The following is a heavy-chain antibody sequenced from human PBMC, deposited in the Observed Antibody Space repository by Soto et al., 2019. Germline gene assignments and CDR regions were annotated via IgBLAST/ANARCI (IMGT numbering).Heavy chain of an antibody. CDR3: AKDLGSGKPYYYYAMDV. V-gene: IGHV3-30*18. Sequence: QVQLVESGGGVVQPGRSLRLSCGASGFIFNKYGMHWVRQAPGKGLEWVAIMSYDGRNKYYAESVKGRFIISRDKSENTLYLKMNSLRAEDTALYYCAKDLGSGKPYYYYAMDVWGQGTTVTVSS. J-gene: IGHJ6*02. CDR2: MSYDGRNK. CDR1: GFIFNKYG. D-gene: IGHD3-10*01.